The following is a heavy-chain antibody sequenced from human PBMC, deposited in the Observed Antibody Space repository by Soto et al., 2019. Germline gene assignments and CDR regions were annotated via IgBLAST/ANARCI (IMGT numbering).Heavy chain of an antibody. CDR3: ARDARGEDSGYDLFFDY. Sequence: GGSLRLSCAASGFTFSSYSMNWVRQAPGKGLEWISYITSSGVTVYADSVKGRFTISRDNARNSLYLQLNSLRDEDTAVYYCARDARGEDSGYDLFFDYWGQGILVTVS. J-gene: IGHJ4*02. CDR1: GFTFSSYS. CDR2: ITSSGVT. D-gene: IGHD5-12*01. V-gene: IGHV3-48*02.